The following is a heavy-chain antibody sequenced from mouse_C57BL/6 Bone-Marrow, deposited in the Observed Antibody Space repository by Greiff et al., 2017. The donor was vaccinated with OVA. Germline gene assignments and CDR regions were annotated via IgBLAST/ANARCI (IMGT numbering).Heavy chain of an antibody. J-gene: IGHJ4*01. V-gene: IGHV1-81*01. CDR1: GYTFTSYG. CDR2: IYPRSGNT. CDR3: ARWYYGSSRYYAMDY. Sequence: QVHVKQSGAELARPGASVKLSCKASGYTFTSYGISWVKQSTGQGLEWIGEIYPRSGNTYYNEKFKGKATLTADKSSSTAYMELRSLTSEDSAVYFCARWYYGSSRYYAMDYWGQGTSVTVSS. D-gene: IGHD1-1*01.